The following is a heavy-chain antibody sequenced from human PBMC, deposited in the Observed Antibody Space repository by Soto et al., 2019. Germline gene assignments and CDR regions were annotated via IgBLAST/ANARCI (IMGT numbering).Heavy chain of an antibody. D-gene: IGHD6-19*01. J-gene: IGHJ5*02. CDR2: IIPIFGTA. CDR1: GGTFSSYA. Sequence: GASVKVSCKASGGTFSSYAISWVRQAPGQGLEWKGRIIPIFGTANYAQKFQGRVTITADESTSTAYKEVSSLRSEDTAVYYCDRDLGCSGCGFNWLDPWGQGTLVTVSS. V-gene: IGHV1-69*15. CDR3: DRDLGCSGCGFNWLDP.